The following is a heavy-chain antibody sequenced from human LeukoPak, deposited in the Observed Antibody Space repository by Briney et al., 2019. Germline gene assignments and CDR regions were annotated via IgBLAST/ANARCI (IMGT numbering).Heavy chain of an antibody. CDR2: IHPRDSET. J-gene: IGHJ5*02. V-gene: IGHV5-51*01. CDR3: ARLRRQQLPQLIPGWFDP. CDR1: GFKFTNYW. D-gene: IGHD6-13*01. Sequence: GESLKISCKGYGFKFTNYWIGWVRQMPGKGLDFIGIIHPRDSETRYSPSFQGQVAISADKSIGTAYLQWSSLKASDTAMYYCARLRRQQLPQLIPGWFDPWGQGTLVTVSS.